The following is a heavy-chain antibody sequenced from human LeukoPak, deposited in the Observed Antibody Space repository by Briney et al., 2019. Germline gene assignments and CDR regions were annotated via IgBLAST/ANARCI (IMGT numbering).Heavy chain of an antibody. V-gene: IGHV3-23*01. CDR1: GFTFSSYA. D-gene: IGHD3-10*02. J-gene: IGHJ3*02. CDR3: AKDSRITMSLDAFDI. CDR2: ISGSGGST. Sequence: GSLRLSCAASGFTFSSYAMSWVRQAPGKGLEWVSAISGSGGSTYYADSVKARFTISRDNSKNTLYLQMNSLRAEDTAVYYCAKDSRITMSLDAFDIWGQGTMVTVSS.